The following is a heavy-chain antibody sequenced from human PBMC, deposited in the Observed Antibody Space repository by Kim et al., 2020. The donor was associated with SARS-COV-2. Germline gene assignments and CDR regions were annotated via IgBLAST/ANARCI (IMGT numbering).Heavy chain of an antibody. D-gene: IGHD4-17*01. J-gene: IGHJ3*02. CDR2: ISYDGSNK. CDR3: AGDADDYGDYRDRALDI. V-gene: IGHV3-30*04. CDR1: GFTFSSYA. Sequence: GGSLRLSCAASGFTFSSYAMHWVRQAPGKGLEWVAVISYDGSNKYYADSVKGRFTISRDNSKNTLYLQMNSLRAEDTAVYYCAGDADDYGDYRDRALDI.